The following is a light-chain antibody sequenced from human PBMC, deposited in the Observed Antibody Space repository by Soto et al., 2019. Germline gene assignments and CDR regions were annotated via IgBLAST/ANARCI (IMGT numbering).Light chain of an antibody. CDR2: GAS. CDR1: QSISSNY. Sequence: EIVLTQSPGTLSLSPGERATLSCRASQSISSNYLAWYQQKPGQAPRLLIYGASSRATGIPDRFSGGGSGTDFTLTINRLEPEDFAVYYCQQYGSSLFSFGPGTKVDIK. V-gene: IGKV3-20*01. J-gene: IGKJ3*01. CDR3: QQYGSSLFS.